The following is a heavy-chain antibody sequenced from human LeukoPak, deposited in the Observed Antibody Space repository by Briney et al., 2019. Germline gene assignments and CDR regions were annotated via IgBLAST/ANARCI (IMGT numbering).Heavy chain of an antibody. Sequence: ASVKVSCKASGYTFTSYDINWVRQAPGQRLEWMGIINPSGGSTSYAQKFQGRVTMTRDMSTSTDYMELSSLRSEDTAVYYCARDNSVEDTAWWFDPWGQGTLVTVSS. J-gene: IGHJ5*02. V-gene: IGHV1-46*01. CDR1: GYTFTSYD. D-gene: IGHD4-23*01. CDR3: ARDNSVEDTAWWFDP. CDR2: INPSGGST.